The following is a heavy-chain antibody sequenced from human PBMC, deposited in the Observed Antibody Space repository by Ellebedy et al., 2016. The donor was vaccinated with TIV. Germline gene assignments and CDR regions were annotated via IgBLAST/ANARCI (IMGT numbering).Heavy chain of an antibody. CDR1: GFTVSGYW. CDR3: ARESFRYFDWDL. Sequence: GESLKISCAASGFTVSGYWMHWVRQAPGGGLVWLSRIKTDGSSKSYAGLVEGRFTTSRDNAKNTVYLQIDRLRAEDTAVYFCARESFRYFDWDLWGQGTPVTVSS. CDR2: IKTDGSSK. V-gene: IGHV3-74*01. J-gene: IGHJ4*02. D-gene: IGHD3-9*01.